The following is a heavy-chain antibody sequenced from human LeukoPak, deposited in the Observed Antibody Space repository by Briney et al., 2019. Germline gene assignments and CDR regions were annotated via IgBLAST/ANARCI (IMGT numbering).Heavy chain of an antibody. CDR2: IISSGSII. Sequence: GGSLRLSCAAPGFTFRSCELSWVRQAPAKVLQLVSYIISSGSIIYYADSVKGRFTISRDSAKNSLYLQMNSLRAEDTAVYYCARHDYHSNSDAFDVWGQGTMVTVSS. CDR1: GFTFRSCE. V-gene: IGHV3-48*03. CDR3: ARHDYHSNSDAFDV. D-gene: IGHD4-23*01. J-gene: IGHJ3*01.